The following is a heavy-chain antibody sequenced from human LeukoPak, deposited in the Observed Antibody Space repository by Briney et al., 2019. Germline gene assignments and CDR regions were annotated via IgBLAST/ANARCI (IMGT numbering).Heavy chain of an antibody. CDR1: GGSISSYY. CDR3: ARRRGLKYSSSSHPKSYYYYYYMDV. D-gene: IGHD6-6*01. CDR2: IYTSGST. J-gene: IGHJ6*03. V-gene: IGHV4-4*09. Sequence: PSETLSLTCTVSGGSISSYYWSWIRQPPGKGLEWIGYIYTSGSTNYNPSFKSRVTISVDTSKNQFSLKLSSVTAADTAVYYCARRRGLKYSSSSHPKSYYYYYYMDVWGKGTTVTVSS.